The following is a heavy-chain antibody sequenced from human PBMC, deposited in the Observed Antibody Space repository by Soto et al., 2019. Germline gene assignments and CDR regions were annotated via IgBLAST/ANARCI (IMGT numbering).Heavy chain of an antibody. CDR1: GGSISSYY. V-gene: IGHV4-59*01. CDR3: AREVRGSGVGYYYYGMDV. D-gene: IGHD3-10*01. J-gene: IGHJ6*02. Sequence: ETLSLTCTVSGGSISSYYWSWIRQPPGKGLEWIGYIYYSGSTNYNPSLKSRVTISVDTSKNQFSLKLSSVTAADTAVYYCAREVRGSGVGYYYYGMDVWGQGTTVTVSS. CDR2: IYYSGST.